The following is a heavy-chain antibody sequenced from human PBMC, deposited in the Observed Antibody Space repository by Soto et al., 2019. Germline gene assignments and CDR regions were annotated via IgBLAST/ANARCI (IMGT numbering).Heavy chain of an antibody. Sequence: GGSLRLSCAASGFTFSSYAMSWVRQAPGKGLEWVSAISGSGGSTYYADYVKGRFTISRDNSKNTLYLQMNSLRAEDTAVYYCAKAPRDPKYSSSWRFDPWGQGTLVTVSS. CDR3: AKAPRDPKYSSSWRFDP. V-gene: IGHV3-23*01. CDR1: GFTFSSYA. J-gene: IGHJ5*02. CDR2: ISGSGGST. D-gene: IGHD6-13*01.